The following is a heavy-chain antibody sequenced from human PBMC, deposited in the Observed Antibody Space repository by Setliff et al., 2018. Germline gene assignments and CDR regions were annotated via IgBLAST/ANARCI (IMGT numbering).Heavy chain of an antibody. CDR3: VAVRWNYPTV. CDR1: GFTFNTYW. CDR2: INSDGSGT. Sequence: GGSLRLSCAASGFTFNTYWMHWVRQAPGKGLVWFSHINSDGSGTSYADSVKGRFTISRDNAKNTLCLQMNSLRAEDTAVFYCVAVRWNYPTVWGQGTLVTVSS. V-gene: IGHV3-74*01. D-gene: IGHD1-7*01. J-gene: IGHJ4*02.